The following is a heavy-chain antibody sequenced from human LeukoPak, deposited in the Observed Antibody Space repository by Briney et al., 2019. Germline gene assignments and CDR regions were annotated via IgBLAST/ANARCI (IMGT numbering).Heavy chain of an antibody. Sequence: SETLSLTCTVSGGSISSYYWSWIRQPPGKGLEWIGYIYYSGSTNYNPSLKSRVTISVDTSKNQFSLKLSSVTAADTAVHYCARASGGSYYYYGMDVWGQGTTVTVSS. CDR1: GGSISSYY. V-gene: IGHV4-59*01. D-gene: IGHD5-12*01. J-gene: IGHJ6*02. CDR3: ARASGGSYYYYGMDV. CDR2: IYYSGST.